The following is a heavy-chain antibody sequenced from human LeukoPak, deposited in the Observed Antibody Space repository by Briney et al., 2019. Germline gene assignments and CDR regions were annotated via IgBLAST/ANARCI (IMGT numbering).Heavy chain of an antibody. Sequence: PGGSLRLSCAASGFTFSSYAMHWVRQAPGKGLEWVAVISYDGSNKYYADSVKGRFTISRDNSKNTLYLQMNSLRAEDTAVYYCARDKLSSGLDYWGQGTLVTVSS. CDR3: ARDKLSSGLDY. J-gene: IGHJ4*02. D-gene: IGHD6-19*01. CDR2: ISYDGSNK. CDR1: GFTFSSYA. V-gene: IGHV3-30-3*01.